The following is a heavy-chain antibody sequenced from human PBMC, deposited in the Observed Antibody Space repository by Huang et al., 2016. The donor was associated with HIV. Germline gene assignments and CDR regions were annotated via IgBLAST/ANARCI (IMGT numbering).Heavy chain of an antibody. D-gene: IGHD5-18*01. CDR3: ARDHSYGWFDY. Sequence: QVQLVESGGGLVKPGGSLRLSCAASGFTFSDYYLSWLRQAQGKGLEWGSYSSSSGSTIYYADSVKGRFTISRDNAKNSLYLQMNSLRAEDTAVYYCARDHSYGWFDYWGQGTLVTVSS. CDR1: GFTFSDYY. CDR2: SSSSGSTI. J-gene: IGHJ4*02. V-gene: IGHV3-11*01.